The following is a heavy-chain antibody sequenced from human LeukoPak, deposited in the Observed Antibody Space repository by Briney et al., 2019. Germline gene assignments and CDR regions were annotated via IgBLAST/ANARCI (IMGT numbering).Heavy chain of an antibody. D-gene: IGHD3-22*01. J-gene: IGHJ4*02. CDR3: ARGSGNYYYVLDY. V-gene: IGHV3-33*08. Sequence: GGSLRLSCAASGFTFSSYAMSWVRQAPGKGLEWVAVIWHDGSNRDYADSVKGRFTISRDNSKNTLYLQVNSLRAEDTAIYYCARGSGNYYYVLDYWGQGTLVTVSS. CDR1: GFTFSSYA. CDR2: IWHDGSNR.